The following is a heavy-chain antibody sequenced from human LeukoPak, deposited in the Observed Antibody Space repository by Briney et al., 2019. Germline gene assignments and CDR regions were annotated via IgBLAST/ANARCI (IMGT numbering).Heavy chain of an antibody. CDR3: AKVYSSGWYWVDF. J-gene: IGHJ4*02. Sequence: GGSLRLSCAASGFTFSNYVMSWVRQAPGKGLEWVSGISGSGDTTNHADSVKGRFTISRDNSKNTLYLQMNGLRAEDTAVYYCAKVYSSGWYWVDFWGQGTLVTVSS. V-gene: IGHV3-23*01. CDR2: ISGSGDTT. CDR1: GFTFSNYV. D-gene: IGHD6-19*01.